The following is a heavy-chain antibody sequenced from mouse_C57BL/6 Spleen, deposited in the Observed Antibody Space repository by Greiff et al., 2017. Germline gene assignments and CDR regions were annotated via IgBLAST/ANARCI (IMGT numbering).Heavy chain of an antibody. D-gene: IGHD1-1*01. CDR1: GYSFTDYN. V-gene: IGHV1-39*01. J-gene: IGHJ2*01. Sequence: EVQLQQSGPELVKPGASVKISCKASGYSFTDYNMNWVKQSNGKSLEWIGVINPNYGTTSYNQKFKGKATLTVDQSSSTAYMQLNSLTSEDSAVYYCAYYYYGSSEYNFDYWGQGTTLTVSS. CDR3: AYYYYGSSEYNFDY. CDR2: INPNYGTT.